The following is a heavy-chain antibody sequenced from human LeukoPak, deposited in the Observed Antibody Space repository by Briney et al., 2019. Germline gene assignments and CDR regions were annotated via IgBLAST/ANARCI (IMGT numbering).Heavy chain of an antibody. J-gene: IGHJ3*02. CDR2: IYYSGST. V-gene: IGHV4-39*01. CDR3: ARPELERGAFDI. CDR1: GGSISSSSYY. Sequence: SETLSLTCTVSGGSISSSSYYWGWIRQPPGKGLEWVGSIYYSGSTYYNPSLQSRVTISVDTSNNQFSLKLSSVTAADTAVYYCARPELERGAFDIWGQGTMVTVSS. D-gene: IGHD1-1*01.